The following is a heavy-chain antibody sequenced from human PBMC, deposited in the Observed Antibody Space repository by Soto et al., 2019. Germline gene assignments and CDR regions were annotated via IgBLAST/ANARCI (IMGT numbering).Heavy chain of an antibody. CDR1: GYTFTGYY. D-gene: IGHD3-22*01. J-gene: IGHJ5*02. CDR3: ARGTFDSSGDYFAGWFGP. CDR2: IIPNNGGT. Sequence: ASVMVSCKASGYTFTGYYMHWVRQAPGQGLEWMGWIIPNNGGTKYAQKFQDRVTMTRDTSISTAYMELSRLRSDDTAVYYCARGTFDSSGDYFAGWFGPWGQGTMVTVSS. V-gene: IGHV1-2*02.